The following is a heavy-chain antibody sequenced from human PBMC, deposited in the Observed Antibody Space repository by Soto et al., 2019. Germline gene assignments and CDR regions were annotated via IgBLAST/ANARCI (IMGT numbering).Heavy chain of an antibody. V-gene: IGHV1-69*06. J-gene: IGHJ6*02. CDR3: ARGNDFWSGSHYYYYYGMDV. Sequence: QVQLVQSGAEVKKPGSSLKVSCKASGGTFSSYAISWVRQAPGQGLEWMGGIIPIFGTANYAQKFQGRVTITADKSTSTAYMELSSLRSEDTAVYYCARGNDFWSGSHYYYYYGMDVWGQGTTVTVSS. D-gene: IGHD3-3*01. CDR2: IIPIFGTA. CDR1: GGTFSSYA.